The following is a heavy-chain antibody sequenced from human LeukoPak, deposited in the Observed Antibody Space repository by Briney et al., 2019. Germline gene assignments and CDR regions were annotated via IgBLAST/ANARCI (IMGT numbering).Heavy chain of an antibody. Sequence: SETLSLTCTVSGGSISRYYWSWIRQPPGKGLEWIGYIYYSGSTNYNPSLKSRVTISVDTSKNQFSLKLSSVTAADTAVYYCARGWVDAFDIWGQGTMVTVSS. D-gene: IGHD5-24*01. CDR2: IYYSGST. CDR3: ARGWVDAFDI. J-gene: IGHJ3*02. V-gene: IGHV4-59*01. CDR1: GGSISRYY.